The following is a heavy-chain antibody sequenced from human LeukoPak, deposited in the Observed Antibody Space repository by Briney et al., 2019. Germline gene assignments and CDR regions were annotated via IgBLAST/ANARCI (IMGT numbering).Heavy chain of an antibody. Sequence: ASVKVAFKASGCTFSSYAISWVRQAPGQGLEWMGGIIPIFGTANYAQKFQGRVTITTDESTSTAYMELSSLRSEDTAVYYCGCAVGVVPAALDYWGQGTLVTASS. V-gene: IGHV1-69*05. D-gene: IGHD2-2*01. J-gene: IGHJ4*02. CDR1: GCTFSSYA. CDR3: GCAVGVVPAALDY. CDR2: IIPIFGTA.